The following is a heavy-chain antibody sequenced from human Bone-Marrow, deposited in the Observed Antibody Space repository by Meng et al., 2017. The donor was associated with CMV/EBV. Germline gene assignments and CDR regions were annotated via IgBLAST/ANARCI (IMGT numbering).Heavy chain of an antibody. CDR3: ARNYDFWSGIFDY. Sequence: GESLKISCAASGFDFAASYMVWIRQAPGKGLEWLSYTNDGGASNYADSVKGRFTISRDNAKNSLYLQMNSLRAEDTAVYYCARNYDFWSGIFDYWGQGTLVTVSS. CDR2: TNDGGAS. J-gene: IGHJ4*02. V-gene: IGHV3-11*06. CDR1: GFDFAASY. D-gene: IGHD3-3*01.